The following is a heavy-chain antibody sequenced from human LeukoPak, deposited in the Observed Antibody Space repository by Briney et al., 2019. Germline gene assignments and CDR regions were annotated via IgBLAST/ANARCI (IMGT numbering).Heavy chain of an antibody. CDR3: ARGLPDITTVVTPTGGWFDP. V-gene: IGHV1-8*01. CDR2: MHPNSGKT. Sequence: GASVEVSCKASGYTFTSYDINWVRQATGQGLEWMGWMHPNSGKTGYARNFQGRVTMTRNTSISTAYMQLSSLRSEDKAVYYCARGLPDITTVVTPTGGWFDPWGQGTLVTVSS. J-gene: IGHJ5*02. D-gene: IGHD4-23*01. CDR1: GYTFTSYD.